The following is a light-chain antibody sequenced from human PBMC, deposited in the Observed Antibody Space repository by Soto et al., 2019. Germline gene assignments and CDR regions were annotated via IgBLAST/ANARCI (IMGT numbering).Light chain of an antibody. V-gene: IGKV1-6*01. CDR3: LQDYSYPLT. CDR2: AAS. Sequence: AIQMTQSPSSLSASVGDRVTITCRATQFIRTDLAWYQQKPGKAPKLLIFAASSLQSGVPSRFSGSGSGTDSTLTISSLQPEDFATYYCLQDYSYPLTFGGGTKVEIK. J-gene: IGKJ4*01. CDR1: QFIRTD.